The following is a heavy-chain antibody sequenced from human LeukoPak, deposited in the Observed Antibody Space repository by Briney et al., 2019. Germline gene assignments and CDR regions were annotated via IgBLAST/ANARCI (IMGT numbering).Heavy chain of an antibody. J-gene: IGHJ4*02. D-gene: IGHD3-16*01. CDR2: IRYDGNNK. CDR1: GFTFSTYG. CDR3: AKNGPDYIWGNYLDY. Sequence: PGGSLRLSCAASGFTFSTYGMLWVREAPGKGLEWVAFIRYDGNNKYYADSVKGRFTISRDNSENMLYLEMKSLRPEDTAVYYCAKNGPDYIWGNYLDYWGQGTLVTVSS. V-gene: IGHV3-30*02.